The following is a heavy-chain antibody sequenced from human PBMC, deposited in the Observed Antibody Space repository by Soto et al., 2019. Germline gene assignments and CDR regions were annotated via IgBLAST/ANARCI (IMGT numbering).Heavy chain of an antibody. CDR3: ARGRGAIFGVFYHFDY. Sequence: ASVKVSCKASGYTFTNYYMHWVRQAPGQGLEWMGIIKPTGGETTYAQKFQGRVTMTRNTSISTAYMELSSLRSEDTAVYYCARGRGAIFGVFYHFDYWGQGTLVTVSS. J-gene: IGHJ4*02. CDR2: IKPTGGET. V-gene: IGHV1-46*01. D-gene: IGHD3-3*01. CDR1: GYTFTNYY.